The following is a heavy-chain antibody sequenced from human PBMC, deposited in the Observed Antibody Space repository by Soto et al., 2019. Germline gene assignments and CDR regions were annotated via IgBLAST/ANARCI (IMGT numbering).Heavy chain of an antibody. V-gene: IGHV4-34*01. CDR1: GGSFSGYY. J-gene: IGHJ4*02. CDR2: INHSGST. Sequence: SETLSLTCAVLGGSFSGYYLTWIRQPPGTGLEWIGEINHSGSTNYNPSLKSRVTISVDTSKNQFSLKLTSVTAADTAVYYCARDKITGLFDYWGQGTLVTVSS. CDR3: ARDKITGLFDY. D-gene: IGHD2-8*02.